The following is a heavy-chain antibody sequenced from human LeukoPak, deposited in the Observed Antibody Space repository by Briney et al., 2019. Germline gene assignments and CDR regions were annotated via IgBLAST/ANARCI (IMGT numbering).Heavy chain of an antibody. CDR1: GGSISGYY. CDR3: ARGERWLQFDY. J-gene: IGHJ4*02. Sequence: SETLSLTCAVSGGSISGYYWSWIRQPPGKGLEWIGYIYYSGSTNYNPSLKSRVTISVDTSKNQFSLKLSSVTAADTAVYYCARGERWLQFDYWGQGTLVTVSS. D-gene: IGHD5-24*01. CDR2: IYYSGST. V-gene: IGHV4-59*01.